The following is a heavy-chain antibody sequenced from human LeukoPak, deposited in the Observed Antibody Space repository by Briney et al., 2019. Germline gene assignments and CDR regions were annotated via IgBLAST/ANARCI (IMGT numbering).Heavy chain of an antibody. Sequence: PSETLSLTCTVSGGSISSSSYYWGWIRQPPGKGLEWIGSIYHSGSTYYNPSLKSRVTISVDRSKNQFSLKLSSVTAADTAVYYCAASSIDYYDSSGHFDYWGQGTLVTVSS. CDR3: AASSIDYYDSSGHFDY. J-gene: IGHJ4*02. D-gene: IGHD3-22*01. CDR1: GGSISSSSYY. V-gene: IGHV4-39*07. CDR2: IYHSGST.